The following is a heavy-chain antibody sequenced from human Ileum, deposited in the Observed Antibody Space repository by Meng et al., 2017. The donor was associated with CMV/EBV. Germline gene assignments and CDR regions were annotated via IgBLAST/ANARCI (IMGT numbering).Heavy chain of an antibody. V-gene: IGHV5-51*01. CDR2: IYPGDSDT. CDR1: GYSFTNYW. Sequence: GGSLRLSCKGSGYSFTNYWIGWVRQMPGKGLEWMGIIYPGDSDTRYSPSFQGQVTISADKSISTAYLQWSSLRASDTAMYYCARVGWGSYKTFYYYGMDVWGQGTTVTVSS. D-gene: IGHD5-24*01. CDR3: ARVGWGSYKTFYYYGMDV. J-gene: IGHJ6*02.